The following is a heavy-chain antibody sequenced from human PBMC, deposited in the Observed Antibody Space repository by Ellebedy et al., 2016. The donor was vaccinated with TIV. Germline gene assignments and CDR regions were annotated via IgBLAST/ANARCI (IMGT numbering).Heavy chain of an antibody. Sequence: GGSLRLSXKVSGFTFSSYAMTWVRQDPGKGLEWVSSTSASGGSTYYAASVKGRFTISRDNSRNALYLKMNSLRADDMAIYYCARWSDDAYDIWGQGTLVTVSS. V-gene: IGHV3-23*01. CDR2: TSASGGST. J-gene: IGHJ3*02. CDR1: GFTFSSYA. CDR3: ARWSDDAYDI.